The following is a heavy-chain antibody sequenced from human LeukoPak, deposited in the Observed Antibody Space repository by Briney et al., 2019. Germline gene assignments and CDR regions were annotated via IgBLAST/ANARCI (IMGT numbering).Heavy chain of an antibody. J-gene: IGHJ3*02. V-gene: IGHV3-49*03. Sequence: PGGCLRLSCTASGFTFGDYAMSWFRQAPGKGLEWVGFIRSKAYGGTTEYAASVKGRFTISRDDSKSIAYLKMNSLKTEDTAVYYCTRDRAWGIVVVPAAPDAFDIWGQGTMVTVSS. CDR1: GFTFGDYA. CDR3: TRDRAWGIVVVPAAPDAFDI. D-gene: IGHD2-2*01. CDR2: IRSKAYGGTT.